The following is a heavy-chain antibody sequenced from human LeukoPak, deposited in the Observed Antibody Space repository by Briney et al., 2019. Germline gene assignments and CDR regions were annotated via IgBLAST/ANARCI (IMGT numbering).Heavy chain of an antibody. CDR3: AKDPYRVVVATGNYLDP. CDR1: GFTFSSYG. CDR2: ISHDGSNI. D-gene: IGHD2-15*01. J-gene: IGHJ5*02. V-gene: IGHV3-30*18. Sequence: GGSLRLSCAASGFTFSSYGMHWVRQAPGKGLEWVAVISHDGSNIYYGDSVKGRFSISRDNSKNTLYLRMNSLRVEDTAVYYCAKDPYRVVVATGNYLDPWGQGTLVTVSS.